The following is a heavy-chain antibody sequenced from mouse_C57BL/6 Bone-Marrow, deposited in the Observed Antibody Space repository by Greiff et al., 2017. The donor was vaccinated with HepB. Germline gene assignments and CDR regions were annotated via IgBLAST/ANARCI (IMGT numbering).Heavy chain of an antibody. J-gene: IGHJ3*01. D-gene: IGHD2-4*01. CDR3: ASSDYDVAWFAY. V-gene: IGHV1-26*01. Sequence: EVQLKQSGPELVKPGASVKISCKASGYTFTDYYMNWVKQSHGKSLEWIGDINPNNGGTSYNQKFKGKATLTVDKSSSTAYMELRSLTSEDSAVYYCASSDYDVAWFAYWGQGTLVTVSA. CDR2: INPNNGGT. CDR1: GYTFTDYY.